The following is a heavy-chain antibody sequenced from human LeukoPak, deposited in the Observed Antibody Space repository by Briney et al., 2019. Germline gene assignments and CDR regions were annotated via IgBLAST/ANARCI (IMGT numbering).Heavy chain of an antibody. D-gene: IGHD7-27*01. V-gene: IGHV3-21*01. J-gene: IGHJ6*02. CDR3: ARDMNWGSGAVDV. CDR1: GFTFSSYS. Sequence: GGSLRLSCAASGFTFSSYSMDWVRQAPGKGLEWVSSISVSTSYIYYADSVKGRFTISRDNAKNSLYLQMNSLRAEDTAAYYCARDMNWGSGAVDVWGQGTTVTVSS. CDR2: ISVSTSYI.